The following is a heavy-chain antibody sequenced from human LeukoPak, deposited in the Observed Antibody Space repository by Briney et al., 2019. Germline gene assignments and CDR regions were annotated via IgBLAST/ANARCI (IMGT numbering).Heavy chain of an antibody. D-gene: IGHD4-17*01. Sequence: PSETLSLTCAVYGGSFSGYYWSWIRQPPGKGLEWIGEINHSGSTNYNPSLKSRVTISVDTSKNQFSLKLSSVTAADTAVYYCASLTVTTRYYYYHGMDVWGQGTTVTVSS. V-gene: IGHV4-34*01. CDR1: GGSFSGYY. CDR2: INHSGST. J-gene: IGHJ6*02. CDR3: ASLTVTTRYYYYHGMDV.